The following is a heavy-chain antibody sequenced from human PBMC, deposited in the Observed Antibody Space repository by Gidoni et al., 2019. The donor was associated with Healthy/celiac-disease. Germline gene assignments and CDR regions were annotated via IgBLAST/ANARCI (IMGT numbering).Heavy chain of an antibody. V-gene: IGHV1-46*03. CDR1: GYSFTSYY. CDR2: INPSGGST. CDR3: ARGGSSGYDLTDFDY. J-gene: IGHJ4*02. D-gene: IGHD5-12*01. Sequence: QVQLVQSGAEVKKPGASVKVSCKASGYSFTSYYMHWVRQAPGQGLEWMGIINPSGGSTSYAQKFQGRVTMTRVTSTSTVYMELSSLRSEDTAVYYCARGGSSGYDLTDFDYWGQGTLVTVSS.